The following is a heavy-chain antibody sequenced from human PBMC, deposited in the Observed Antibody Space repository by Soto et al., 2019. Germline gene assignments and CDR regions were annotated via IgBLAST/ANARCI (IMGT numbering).Heavy chain of an antibody. D-gene: IGHD3-9*01. Sequence: SETLSLTCTVSGGSFSPNYWAWIRQPPGKGLEWIGSIYYSGSTYYNPSLKSRVTISVDTSKNQFSLKLSSVTAADTAVYYCARLYYDILTYYYYYYGMDVWGQGTTVTVSS. J-gene: IGHJ6*02. CDR2: IYYSGST. V-gene: IGHV4-39*01. CDR3: ARLYYDILTYYYYYYGMDV. CDR1: GGSFSPNY.